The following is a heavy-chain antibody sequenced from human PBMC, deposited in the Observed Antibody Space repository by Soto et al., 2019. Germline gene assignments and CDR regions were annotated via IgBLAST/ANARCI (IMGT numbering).Heavy chain of an antibody. Sequence: ASVKVSCKASGGTFSSYTISWVRQAPGQGLEWMGMINPIGGVTRDAQRFQGRITMTSDTSTSSVYMGLRGLTSEDTAVYYCARDAIGHDNYETIGYYFDHWGPGTLVTVSS. CDR3: ARDAIGHDNYETIGYYFDH. CDR1: GGTFSSYT. D-gene: IGHD3-16*01. J-gene: IGHJ4*02. V-gene: IGHV1-46*01. CDR2: INPIGGVT.